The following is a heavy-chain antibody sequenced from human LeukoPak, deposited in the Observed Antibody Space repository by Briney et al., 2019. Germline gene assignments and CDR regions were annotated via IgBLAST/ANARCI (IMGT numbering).Heavy chain of an antibody. CDR3: ARDSGGSYYHFDC. Sequence: SETLSLTCTVSGGSISSSSYYWGWIRQPPGEGLEWIGSIYYSGSTYYNPSLKSRVTISVDTSKNQLSLKLSSVTAADTAVYYCARDSGGSYYHFDCWGQGTLVTVSS. D-gene: IGHD1-26*01. J-gene: IGHJ4*02. CDR1: GGSISSSSYY. V-gene: IGHV4-39*07. CDR2: IYYSGST.